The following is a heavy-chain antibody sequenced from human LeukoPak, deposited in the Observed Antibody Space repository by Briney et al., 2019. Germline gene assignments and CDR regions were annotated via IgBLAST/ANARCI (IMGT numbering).Heavy chain of an antibody. CDR1: GFTFSRYP. D-gene: IGHD3-22*01. V-gene: IGHV3-23*01. CDR3: ARRDSSGSHYFDY. Sequence: GGSLRLSCAASGFTFSRYPMSWVRLAPGKGLEWVSTFSRSGDTTYYADSVKGRFTISRDNSKNTLYLHMNSLRAEDTAVYYCARRDSSGSHYFDYWGRGTLVTVSS. J-gene: IGHJ4*02. CDR2: FSRSGDTT.